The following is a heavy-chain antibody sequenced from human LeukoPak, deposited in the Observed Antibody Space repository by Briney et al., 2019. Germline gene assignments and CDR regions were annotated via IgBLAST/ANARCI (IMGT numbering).Heavy chain of an antibody. CDR3: VRGAAGYSYG. D-gene: IGHD5-18*01. Sequence: SETLSLTCTVSGGSISSYYWSWIRQPPGKGLEWIGHIYYSGSTNYNPSLKSRVTISIDTSKNQFSLRLSSVTAADTAVYYCVRGAAGYSYGWGQGTLVTVSS. J-gene: IGHJ4*02. CDR2: IYYSGST. CDR1: GGSISSYY. V-gene: IGHV4-59*01.